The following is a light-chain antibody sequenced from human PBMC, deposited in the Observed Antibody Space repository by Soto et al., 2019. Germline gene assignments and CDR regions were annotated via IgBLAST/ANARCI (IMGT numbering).Light chain of an antibody. J-gene: IGKJ1*01. CDR2: AAS. CDR3: QQYNVYSWT. Sequence: IQMTQSPSSRSASVGDRVTITCRASQGIRSELGWYQQKPGKAPKLLIYAASSLQSGVPSRFSGSGSGTEFTLTISSLQPDDFATYYCQQYNVYSWTFGQGTKVDIK. CDR1: QGIRSE. V-gene: IGKV1-17*01.